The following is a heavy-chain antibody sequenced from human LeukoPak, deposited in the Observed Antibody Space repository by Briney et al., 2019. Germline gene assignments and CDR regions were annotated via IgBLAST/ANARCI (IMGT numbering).Heavy chain of an antibody. J-gene: IGHJ6*02. Sequence: SQTLSLTCAISGDSFSSNSAAWNWIRQSPSRGLEWLGRTYYRSKWYNDYAVSVKSRITINPDTSKNQFSLQLNSVTPEDTAVYYCAREDDSSSWFYYYYGMDVWGQGTTVTVSS. CDR1: GDSFSSNSAA. V-gene: IGHV6-1*01. CDR2: TYYRSKWYN. D-gene: IGHD6-13*01. CDR3: AREDDSSSWFYYYYGMDV.